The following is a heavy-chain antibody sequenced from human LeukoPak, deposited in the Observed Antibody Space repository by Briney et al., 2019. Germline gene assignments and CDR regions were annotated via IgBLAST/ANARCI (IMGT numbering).Heavy chain of an antibody. CDR1: GFTFSSYA. CDR3: AKDHKMITFGGVIVNYYFDY. D-gene: IGHD3-16*02. J-gene: IGHJ4*02. CDR2: ISGSGGST. Sequence: GGSLRLSCAASGFTFSSYAMSWVRQAPGKGLEWVSAISGSGGSTYYADSVKGRFTISRDNSKNTLYLQMNSLRAEDTAVYYCAKDHKMITFGGVIVNYYFDYWGQGTLVTVSS. V-gene: IGHV3-23*01.